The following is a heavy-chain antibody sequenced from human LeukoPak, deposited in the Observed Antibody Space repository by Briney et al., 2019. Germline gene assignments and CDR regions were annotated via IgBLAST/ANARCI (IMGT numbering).Heavy chain of an antibody. CDR2: INPNSGGT. D-gene: IGHD5-12*01. V-gene: IGHV1-2*02. Sequence: GASVKVSCKASGYTFTGYYMHWVRQAPGQGLEWMGWINPNSGGTNYAQKFQGRVTMTRDTSISTAYMELSRLRSDDTAVYYCARDNSGYDWNWFDPWGQGTLVTVSS. J-gene: IGHJ5*02. CDR3: ARDNSGYDWNWFDP. CDR1: GYTFTGYY.